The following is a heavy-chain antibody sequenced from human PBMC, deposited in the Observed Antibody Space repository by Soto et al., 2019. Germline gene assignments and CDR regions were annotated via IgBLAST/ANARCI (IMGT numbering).Heavy chain of an antibody. Sequence: SETLSLTCTVSGGSISDSSYFWDWIRQPPGKGLEWTGNIYYSGSTYYNLSLKSRVTISVDTSKNQFSLKLSSVTAADTAVYYCARRGVSSYYSNYWGLGTLVTAPQ. CDR2: IYYSGST. V-gene: IGHV4-39*01. CDR3: ARRGVSSYYSNY. D-gene: IGHD2-15*01. J-gene: IGHJ4*02. CDR1: GGSISDSSYF.